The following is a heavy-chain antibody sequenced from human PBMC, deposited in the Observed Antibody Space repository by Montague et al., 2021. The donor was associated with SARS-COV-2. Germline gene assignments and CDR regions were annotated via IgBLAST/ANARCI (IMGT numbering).Heavy chain of an antibody. V-gene: IGHV3-9*01. CDR2: ISWNSGSI. J-gene: IGHJ4*02. D-gene: IGHD2-2*02. Sequence: SLRLSCAASGFTFDDYAMHWVRQAPGKGLEWVSVISWNSGSIVYADSVKGRFTISRDNAKNSLYLQMNSLRAEDTALYYCAKLGSYTDYWGQGTLVTVSS. CDR3: AKLGSYTDY. CDR1: GFTFDDYA.